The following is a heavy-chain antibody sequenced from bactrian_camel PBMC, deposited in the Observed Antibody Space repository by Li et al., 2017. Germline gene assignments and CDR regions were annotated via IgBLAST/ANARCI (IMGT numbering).Heavy chain of an antibody. V-gene: IGHV3S53*01. D-gene: IGHD4*01. CDR3: AAGDVEVDSDYVDETSFGY. CDR2: IDTDGST. Sequence: VQLVESGGGSVQAGGSLRLSCAASGYIFRNCGMGWYRQAPGKEREFVSFIDTDGSTSYTDSVKGRFTISQDNAKKTVYLQMDKLKPDDTGMYYCAAGDVEVDSDYVDETSFGYWGQGTQVTVS. J-gene: IGHJ6*01. CDR1: GYIFRNCG.